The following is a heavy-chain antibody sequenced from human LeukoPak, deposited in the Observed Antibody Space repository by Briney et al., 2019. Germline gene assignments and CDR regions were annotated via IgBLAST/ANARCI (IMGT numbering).Heavy chain of an antibody. V-gene: IGHV1-2*02. CDR2: INPNSGGT. J-gene: IGHJ4*02. Sequence: ASVKVSCKASGYSFTGYYMHWVRQAPGQGLEWMGWINPNSGGTKYAQKFKGRVTMTRDTSISTAYMKLSRLRSDDTAVYYCARVDTAMVAGGGDYWGQGTLVTVSS. CDR1: GYSFTGYY. D-gene: IGHD5-18*01. CDR3: ARVDTAMVAGGGDY.